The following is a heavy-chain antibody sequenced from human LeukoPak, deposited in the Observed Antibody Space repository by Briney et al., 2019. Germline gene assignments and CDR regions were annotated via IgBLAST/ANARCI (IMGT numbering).Heavy chain of an antibody. CDR1: GFTFSSYA. Sequence: GGSLRLSCAASGFTFSSYAMHWVRQAPGKGLEWVAVISYDGSKKYYEDSVKGRFTISRDNSDNTLYLQMNRLRAEDTAVYYCARDAVSYDFWIGHGAFDIWGQGTMVAVSS. CDR3: ARDAVSYDFWIGHGAFDI. V-gene: IGHV3-30-3*01. J-gene: IGHJ3*02. D-gene: IGHD3-3*01. CDR2: ISYDGSKK.